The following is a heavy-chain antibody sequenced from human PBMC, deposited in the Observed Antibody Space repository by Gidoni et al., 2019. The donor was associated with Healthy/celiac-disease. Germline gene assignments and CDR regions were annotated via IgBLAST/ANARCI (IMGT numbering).Heavy chain of an antibody. CDR1: GFTFDDYA. CDR2: ISWNSGSI. D-gene: IGHD4-17*01. Sequence: SLRLSCAASGFTFDDYAMHWVRQAPGKGLEWVSGISWNSGSIGYADSVKGRFTIYRDNAKNSLYLQMNSLRAEDTALYYCATMGLGTVTTYDYWGQGTLVTVSS. V-gene: IGHV3-9*01. CDR3: ATMGLGTVTTYDY. J-gene: IGHJ4*02.